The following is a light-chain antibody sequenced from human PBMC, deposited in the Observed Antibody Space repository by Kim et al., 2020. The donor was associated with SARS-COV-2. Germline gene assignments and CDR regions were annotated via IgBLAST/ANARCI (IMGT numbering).Light chain of an antibody. CDR2: DAS. CDR3: QQRSNWRRT. V-gene: IGKV3-11*01. CDR1: QSVNTY. Sequence: EIVLTQSPATLSLSPGERATLSCRANQSVNTYLAWYQQKPGQAPRLLIYDASHRATGIPARFSGSGSGTDFTLTISSLESEDFAVYYCQQRSNWRRTFGGGTKVDIK. J-gene: IGKJ4*01.